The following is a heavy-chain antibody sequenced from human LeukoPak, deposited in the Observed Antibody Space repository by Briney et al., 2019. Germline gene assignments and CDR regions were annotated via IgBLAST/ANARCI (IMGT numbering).Heavy chain of an antibody. CDR1: GCTFSDYY. CDR2: ISSSGSTI. J-gene: IGHJ4*02. CDR3: ARDRRKWALLDY. D-gene: IGHD1-26*01. Sequence: GGSLRLSCAASGCTFSDYYMSWIRQAPGKGLEWVSYISSSGSTIYYADCGKDRFTISRDNATNSLYLQMNSLRAEDTAVYYCARDRRKWALLDYWGQGPLVTVSS. V-gene: IGHV3-11*01.